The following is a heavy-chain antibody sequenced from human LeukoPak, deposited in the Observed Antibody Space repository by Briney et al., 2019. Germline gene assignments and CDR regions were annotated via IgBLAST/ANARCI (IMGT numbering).Heavy chain of an antibody. D-gene: IGHD6-6*01. CDR3: ARDHVEYSSSSDWFDP. CDR2: IIPIFGTA. V-gene: IGHV1-69*01. J-gene: IGHJ5*02. CDR1: GGTFSSYA. Sequence: EVSVKVSCKASGGTFSSYAIGWVRQAPGQGLEWMGGIIPIFGTANYAQKFQGRVTITADESTSTAYMELSSLRSEDTAVYYCARDHVEYSSSSDWFDPWGQGTLVTVSS.